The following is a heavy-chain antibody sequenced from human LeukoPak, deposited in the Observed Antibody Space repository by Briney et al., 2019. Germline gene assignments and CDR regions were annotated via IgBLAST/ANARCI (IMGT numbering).Heavy chain of an antibody. CDR3: ARYLTGWSSAFDI. Sequence: PGGSLRLSCAASGFTFSSYGMHWVRQAPGKGLEWVAFIRYDGSNKYYADSVKGRFTISRDNSKNTLYLQMNSLRAEDTAVYYCARYLTGWSSAFDIWGQGTMVTVSS. J-gene: IGHJ3*02. V-gene: IGHV3-30*02. D-gene: IGHD6-19*01. CDR1: GFTFSSYG. CDR2: IRYDGSNK.